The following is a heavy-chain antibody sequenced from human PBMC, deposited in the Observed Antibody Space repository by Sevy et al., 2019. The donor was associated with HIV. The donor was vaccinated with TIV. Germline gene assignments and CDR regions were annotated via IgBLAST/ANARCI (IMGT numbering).Heavy chain of an antibody. CDR1: GFTVSSNY. D-gene: IGHD2-2*01. J-gene: IGHJ6*02. V-gene: IGHV3-53*01. Sequence: GGSLRLSCAASGFTVSSNYMSWVRQAPGKGLEWVSVIYSGGSTYYAYSVKGRFTISRDNSKDTLYLQMNSLRAEDTAVYYCARDMPSSGMDVWGQGTTVTVSS. CDR3: ARDMPSSGMDV. CDR2: IYSGGST.